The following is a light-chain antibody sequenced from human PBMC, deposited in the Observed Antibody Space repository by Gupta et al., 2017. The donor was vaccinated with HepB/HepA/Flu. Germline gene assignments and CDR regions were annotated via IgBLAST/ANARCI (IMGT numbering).Light chain of an antibody. CDR3: CSYAGTNNLV. J-gene: IGLJ2*01. V-gene: IGLV2-23*02. CDR1: SSDVGSYNL. Sequence: QSALTQPASVSGSPGQSITISCTGTSSDVGSYNLVSWYQQHPGKAPKLIIYEVNKRPSEVSNRFSGSKSGNTASLTISRHQAEDEADYYCCSYAGTNNLVFGGGTKLTVL. CDR2: EVN.